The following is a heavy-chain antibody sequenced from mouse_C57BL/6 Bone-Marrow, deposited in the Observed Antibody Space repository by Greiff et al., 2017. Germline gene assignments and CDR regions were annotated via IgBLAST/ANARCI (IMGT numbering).Heavy chain of an antibody. CDR3: TEYDYDLYAMDY. J-gene: IGHJ4*01. CDR1: GYTFTDYE. Sequence: VQLQQSGAELVRPGASVTLSCKASGYTFTDYEMHWVKQTPVHGLEWIGAIDPETGGTAYNQKFKGKAILTADKSSSTAYMERRSLTSEDSAVYYCTEYDYDLYAMDYWGQGTSVTVSS. D-gene: IGHD2-4*01. CDR2: IDPETGGT. V-gene: IGHV1-15*01.